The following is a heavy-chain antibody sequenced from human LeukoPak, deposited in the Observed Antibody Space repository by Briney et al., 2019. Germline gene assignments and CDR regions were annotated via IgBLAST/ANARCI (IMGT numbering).Heavy chain of an antibody. CDR1: GFTFSSYS. V-gene: IGHV3-21*04. Sequence: PGGSLRLSCAASGFTFSSYSMNWVRQAPGKGLEWVSSISSSSSYIYYADSVKGRFTISRDNAKNSLYLQMNSLRAEDTAVYYCAKATGLVVVTAISYWGQGTLVTVSS. CDR3: AKATGLVVVTAISY. CDR2: ISSSSSYI. J-gene: IGHJ4*02. D-gene: IGHD2-21*02.